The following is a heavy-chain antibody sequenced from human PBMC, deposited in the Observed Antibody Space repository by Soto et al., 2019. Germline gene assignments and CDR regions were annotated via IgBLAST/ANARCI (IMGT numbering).Heavy chain of an antibody. J-gene: IGHJ5*02. CDR2: MNPNSGNT. D-gene: IGHD6-13*01. CDR3: ARHPARRGIAAAGTNWFDP. Sequence: QVQLVQSGAEVKKPGASVKVSCKASGYTFTSYDINWVRQATGQGLEWMGWMNPNSGNTGYAQKFQGRVTMTRNTSISTAYMELSSLRSEDTAVYYRARHPARRGIAAAGTNWFDPWGQGTLVTVSS. CDR1: GYTFTSYD. V-gene: IGHV1-8*01.